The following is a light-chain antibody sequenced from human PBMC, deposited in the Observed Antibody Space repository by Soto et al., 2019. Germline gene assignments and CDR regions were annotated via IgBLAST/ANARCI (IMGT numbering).Light chain of an antibody. V-gene: IGLV2-23*01. CDR2: EGS. J-gene: IGLJ7*01. CDR1: SSDVGNYNL. CDR3: CSLASSSAHV. Sequence: QSVLTQPASVSGSPGQSVTISCTGTSSDVGNYNLVSWFQHDPGKAPKLLIYEGSKRPSGASHRLSGSNSGNTASLTISVLQADDEAAYYCCSLASSSAHVFGPGTQLTVL.